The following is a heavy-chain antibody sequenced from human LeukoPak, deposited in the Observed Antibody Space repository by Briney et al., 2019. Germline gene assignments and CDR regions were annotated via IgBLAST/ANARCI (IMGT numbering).Heavy chain of an antibody. CDR3: ARGGSGRNFDY. Sequence: GGSLRLSCAASGFTSSSYSMNWVRQAPGKGLEWVSYISSGGSTIYYADSVKGRFTISRDNAENSLYVQMKSLRDEDTAVYYCARGGSGRNFDYWGQGTLVTVSS. V-gene: IGHV3-48*02. D-gene: IGHD3-3*01. J-gene: IGHJ4*02. CDR2: ISSGGSTI. CDR1: GFTSSSYS.